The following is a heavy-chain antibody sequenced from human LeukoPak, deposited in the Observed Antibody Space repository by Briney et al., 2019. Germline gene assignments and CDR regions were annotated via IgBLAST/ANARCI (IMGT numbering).Heavy chain of an antibody. CDR3: ARAGCSSTYYAVPAASPLDY. CDR2: INPKSGNT. J-gene: IGHJ4*02. Sequence: ASVKVSCKTSGYGFNDYYIFWVRQAPGQGLEWMGWINPKSGNTNSAQNFQGRVTMTRDTTISTAYMELSRLRFDDTAVYWCARAGCSSTYYAVPAASPLDYWAQGTLVTVSS. V-gene: IGHV1-2*02. CDR1: GYGFNDYY. D-gene: IGHD6-13*01.